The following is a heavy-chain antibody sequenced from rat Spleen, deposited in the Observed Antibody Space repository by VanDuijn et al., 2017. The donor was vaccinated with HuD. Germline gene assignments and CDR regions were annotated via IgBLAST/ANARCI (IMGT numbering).Heavy chain of an antibody. D-gene: IGHD1-2*01. CDR3: TRGFTVAVF. J-gene: IGHJ2*01. CDR2: ISYDGSST. CDR1: GFTFIDYY. V-gene: IGHV5-29*01. Sequence: EVQLVESDGGLVQPGRSLKLSCAASGFTFIDYYMAWVRQAPTKGLEWVATISYDGSSTYYRDSVKGRFTISRDNAKSTLYLQMDSLRSEDTATYYCTRGFTVAVFWGQGVMVTVSA.